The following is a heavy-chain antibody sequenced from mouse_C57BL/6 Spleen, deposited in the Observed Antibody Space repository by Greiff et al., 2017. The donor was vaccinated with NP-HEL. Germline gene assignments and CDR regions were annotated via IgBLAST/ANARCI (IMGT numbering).Heavy chain of an antibody. CDR3: ARSRDYGSSDEGAMDY. D-gene: IGHD1-1*01. CDR1: GYTFTSYG. V-gene: IGHV1-81*01. Sequence: VQLQESGAELARPGASVKLSCKASGYTFTSYGISWVKQRTGQGLEWIGEIYPRSGNTYYNEKFKGKATLTADKSSSTAYMELRSLTSEDSAVYFCARSRDYGSSDEGAMDYWGQGTSVTVSS. CDR2: IYPRSGNT. J-gene: IGHJ4*01.